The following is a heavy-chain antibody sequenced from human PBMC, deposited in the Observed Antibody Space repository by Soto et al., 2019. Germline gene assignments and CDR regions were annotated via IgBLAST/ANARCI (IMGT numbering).Heavy chain of an antibody. V-gene: IGHV4-30-4*01. J-gene: IGHJ2*01. Sequence: QVQLQESGPGLVKPSQTLSLTCTVPGGSISSGDYYWSWIRQPPGKGLEWIGYIYYSGSTNYNPSLSSRVTISVDTAKNQFSRHLSSVSAAATAVYYCARIVESGYTIDFDLWGRGTLVTVSS. CDR1: GGSISSGDYY. D-gene: IGHD3-16*02. CDR2: IYYSGST. CDR3: ARIVESGYTIDFDL.